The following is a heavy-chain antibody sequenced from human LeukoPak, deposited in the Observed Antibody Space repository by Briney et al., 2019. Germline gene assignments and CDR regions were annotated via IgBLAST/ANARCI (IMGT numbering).Heavy chain of an antibody. J-gene: IGHJ4*02. CDR1: GGSFSGYY. D-gene: IGHD5-12*01. V-gene: IGHV4-34*01. Sequence: SETLSLTCAVYGGSFSGYYWSWIRQPPGKGLEWIGEINHSGSTNYNPSLKSRVTISVDTSKNQFSLKLSSVTAADTAVYYCARNDRGRLATFNFDYWGQGTLVTVSS. CDR3: ARNDRGRLATFNFDY. CDR2: INHSGST.